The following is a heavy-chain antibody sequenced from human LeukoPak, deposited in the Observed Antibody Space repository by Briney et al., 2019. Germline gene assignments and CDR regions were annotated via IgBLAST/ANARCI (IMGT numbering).Heavy chain of an antibody. CDR3: ARGLLNAFDI. Sequence: SQTLSLTCTVSGGSISSGDYYWSWIRQPPGKGLERIGYIYYSGSTYHNPSLKSRVTISVDTSKNQFSLKLSSVTAADTAVYYCARGLLNAFDIWGQGTMITVSS. D-gene: IGHD1-26*01. CDR1: GGSISSGDYY. CDR2: IYYSGST. J-gene: IGHJ3*02. V-gene: IGHV4-30-4*08.